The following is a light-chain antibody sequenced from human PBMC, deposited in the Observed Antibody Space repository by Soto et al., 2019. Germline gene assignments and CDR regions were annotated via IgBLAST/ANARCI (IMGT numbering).Light chain of an antibody. CDR1: QDITNY. J-gene: IGKJ4*01. Sequence: DILMTQSPSSLSASVGDRVTITCQASQDITNYLNWYQQKPGKAPQLLIYDASNLETGVPSRFSGSGSGTDVTFTISSLQPEDIATYYCQQYDYLPLTFGGGTKVEIE. V-gene: IGKV1-33*01. CDR2: DAS. CDR3: QQYDYLPLT.